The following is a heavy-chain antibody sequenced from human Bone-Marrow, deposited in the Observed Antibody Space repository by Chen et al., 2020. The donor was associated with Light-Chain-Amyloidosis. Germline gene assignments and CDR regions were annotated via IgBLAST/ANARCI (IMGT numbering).Heavy chain of an antibody. CDR2: IYPDDADA. Sequence: EVQLEQSGPEVKKPGESLKISCKGSGYTFPNYWIGWVRQMPGQGLEWMGVIYPDDADARYSPSFEGQVTISADKSITTAYLQGRSLKASDTAMYYCARRRDGYNFDYWGQGTLVTVSS. CDR3: ARRRDGYNFDY. CDR1: GYTFPNYW. J-gene: IGHJ4*02. D-gene: IGHD5-12*01. V-gene: IGHV5-51*01.